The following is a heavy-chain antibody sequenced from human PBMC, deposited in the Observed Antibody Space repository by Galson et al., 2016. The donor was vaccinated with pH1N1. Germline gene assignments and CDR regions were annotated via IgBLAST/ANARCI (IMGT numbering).Heavy chain of an antibody. D-gene: IGHD6-13*01. V-gene: IGHV3-7*01. CDR3: ARAIVASGAF. Sequence: SLRLSCAGSRFSFGDYWMHWVSQAPGKGLEWVANINQDGSQKYYVDSVRGRFTISRDNAKHSLYLHMNSLRAEDTAVYYCARAIVASGAFWGQGTLVTVSS. CDR1: RFSFGDYW. J-gene: IGHJ4*02. CDR2: INQDGSQK.